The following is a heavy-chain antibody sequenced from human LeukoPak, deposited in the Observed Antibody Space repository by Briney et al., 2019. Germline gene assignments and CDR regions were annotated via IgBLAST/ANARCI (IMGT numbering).Heavy chain of an antibody. Sequence: PGGSLRLSCAASGFTFSSYAMSWVRQAPGKGLEWVSAISGSGGSTYYADSVKGRLTISRDNSKNTLYLQMNSLRAEDTAVYYCAKDVYSSSSGGYFDYWGQGNLVTVSS. J-gene: IGHJ4*02. CDR3: AKDVYSSSSGGYFDY. V-gene: IGHV3-23*01. D-gene: IGHD6-19*01. CDR1: GFTFSSYA. CDR2: ISGSGGST.